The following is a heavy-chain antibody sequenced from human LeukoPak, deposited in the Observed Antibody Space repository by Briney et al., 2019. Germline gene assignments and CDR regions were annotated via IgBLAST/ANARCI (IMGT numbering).Heavy chain of an antibody. V-gene: IGHV4-30-2*01. CDR1: GGSISSGGYY. J-gene: IGHJ5*02. CDR3: ARGQLLWFGELLGSWWFDP. CDR2: IYHSGST. Sequence: SQTLSLTCTVSGGSISSGGYYWSWIWQPPGKGLEWIGYIYHSGSTYYNPSLKSRVTISVDRSKNQFSLKLSSVTAADTAVYYCARGQLLWFGELLGSWWFDPWGQGTLVTVSS. D-gene: IGHD3-10*01.